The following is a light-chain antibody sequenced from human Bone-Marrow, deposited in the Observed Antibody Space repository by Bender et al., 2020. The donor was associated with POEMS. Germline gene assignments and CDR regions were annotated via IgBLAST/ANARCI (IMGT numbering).Light chain of an antibody. CDR1: SSDIAAYNF. V-gene: IGLV2-8*01. CDR2: EVS. CDR3: SSYAGSNSMV. J-gene: IGLJ2*01. Sequence: QSALTQPASVSGSPGQSVTISCTGSSSDIAAYNFVSWYQQHPGKAPKLMIFEVSKRPSGVPDRFSGSKSGNTASLTVSGLQAGDEADYYCSSYAGSNSMVFGGGTKLTVL.